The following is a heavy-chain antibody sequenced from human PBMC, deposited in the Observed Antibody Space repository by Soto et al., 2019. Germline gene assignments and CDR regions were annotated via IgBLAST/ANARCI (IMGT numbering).Heavy chain of an antibody. V-gene: IGHV4-39*01. J-gene: IGHJ5*02. D-gene: IGHD2-15*01. CDR3: ASGVNQTYCSGGSCYYNWFDP. Sequence: SETLSLTCTVSGGSIGSSSYYWGWIRQPPGKGLEWIGSIYYSGSTYYNPSLKSRVTISVDTSKNQFSLKLSSVTAADTAVYYCASGVNQTYCSGGSCYYNWFDPWGQGTLVTVSS. CDR2: IYYSGST. CDR1: GGSIGSSSYY.